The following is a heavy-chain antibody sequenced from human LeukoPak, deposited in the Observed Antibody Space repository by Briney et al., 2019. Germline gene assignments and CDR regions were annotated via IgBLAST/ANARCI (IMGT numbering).Heavy chain of an antibody. CDR2: ISYDGSNK. J-gene: IGHJ4*02. Sequence: GGSLRLSCAASGFTFSSYAMHWVRQAPGKGLEWVAVISYDGSNKYYADSVKGRFTISRDNSKNTLYLQMNSLRADDTAVYYCAIPFPIAARRDYWSQGTLVTVSS. CDR3: AIPFPIAARRDY. CDR1: GFTFSSYA. V-gene: IGHV3-30-3*01. D-gene: IGHD6-6*01.